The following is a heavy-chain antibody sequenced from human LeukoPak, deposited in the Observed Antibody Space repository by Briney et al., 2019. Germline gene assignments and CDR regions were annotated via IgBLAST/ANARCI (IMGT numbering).Heavy chain of an antibody. V-gene: IGHV4-34*01. Sequence: RASETLSLTCAVYGGSFSGYYWSWIRQPPGKGLEWIGEINHSGSTNYNPSLKSRVTISVDTSKNQFSLKLSSVTAADTAVYYCARGLRYFDWLFGHWGQGTLVTVSS. CDR3: ARGLRYFDWLFGH. CDR2: INHSGST. J-gene: IGHJ4*02. D-gene: IGHD3-9*01. CDR1: GGSFSGYY.